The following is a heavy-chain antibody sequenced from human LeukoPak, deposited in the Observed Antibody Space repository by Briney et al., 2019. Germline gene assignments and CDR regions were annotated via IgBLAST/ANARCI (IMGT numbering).Heavy chain of an antibody. CDR2: IYYSGST. CDR1: GGSISSYY. D-gene: IGHD2-15*01. Sequence: SETLSLTCTVSGGSISSYYWSWIRQPPGKGLEWIGYIYYSGSTNYNPSLKSRVTISVDTSKNQFSLKLRSVTAADTAVYYCARLMFFYCSGGSCYYAFDIWGQGTMVTVSS. J-gene: IGHJ3*02. V-gene: IGHV4-59*08. CDR3: ARLMFFYCSGGSCYYAFDI.